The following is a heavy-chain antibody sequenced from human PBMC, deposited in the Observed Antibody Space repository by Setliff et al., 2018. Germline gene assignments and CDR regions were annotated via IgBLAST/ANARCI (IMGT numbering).Heavy chain of an antibody. J-gene: IGHJ5*02. D-gene: IGHD2-2*01. V-gene: IGHV5-51*01. Sequence: PGESLKISCKGSGYSFTTYWIGWVRQMPGKGLEWMGVIYPGDSDTRYSPSFQGQVTISADKSISTAYLQWSSLKASDTAMYYCARALYPSSFIGQNWFDPWGQGTLVTVSS. CDR2: IYPGDSDT. CDR3: ARALYPSSFIGQNWFDP. CDR1: GYSFTTYW.